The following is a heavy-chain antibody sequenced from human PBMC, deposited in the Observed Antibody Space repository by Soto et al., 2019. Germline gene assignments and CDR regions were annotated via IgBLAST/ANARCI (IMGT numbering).Heavy chain of an antibody. D-gene: IGHD6-19*01. CDR1: GYTFTSYA. CDR2: INAGNGNT. Sequence: GASVKVSCKASGYTFTSYAMHWVRQAPGQRLEWMGWINAGNGNTKYSQKFQGRVTITRDTSASTAYMELSSLRSEDTAVYYCAYLIAVADAFDIWGQGTMVTVSS. CDR3: AYLIAVADAFDI. V-gene: IGHV1-3*01. J-gene: IGHJ3*02.